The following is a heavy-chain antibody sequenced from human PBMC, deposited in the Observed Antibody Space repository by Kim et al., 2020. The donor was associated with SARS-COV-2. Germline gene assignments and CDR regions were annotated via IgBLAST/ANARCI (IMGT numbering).Heavy chain of an antibody. D-gene: IGHD6-13*01. Sequence: YYNPSLQSRVTLSVETSKNQFSLKLSSVTAADTAVFYCTRHLSGSSWFDYWGQGTLVTVSS. V-gene: IGHV4-39*01. J-gene: IGHJ4*02. CDR3: TRHLSGSSWFDY.